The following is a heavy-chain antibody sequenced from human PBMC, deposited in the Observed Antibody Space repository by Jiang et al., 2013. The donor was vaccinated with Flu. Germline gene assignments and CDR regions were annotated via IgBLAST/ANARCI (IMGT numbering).Heavy chain of an antibody. Sequence: VQLLESGGGVVQPGRSLRLSCAASGFTFSSYAMHWVRQAPGKGLEWVAVISYDGSNKYYADSVKGRFTISRDNSKNTLYLQMNSLRAEDTAVYYCARDLHYYGSGSYFDYWGQGTLVTVSS. V-gene: IGHV3-30-3*01. CDR1: GFTFSSYA. CDR2: ISYDGSNK. D-gene: IGHD3-10*01. J-gene: IGHJ4*02. CDR3: ARDLHYYGSGSYFDY.